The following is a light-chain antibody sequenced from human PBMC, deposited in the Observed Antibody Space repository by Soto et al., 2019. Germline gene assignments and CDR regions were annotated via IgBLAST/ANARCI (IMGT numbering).Light chain of an antibody. J-gene: IGKJ3*01. V-gene: IGKV3-20*01. CDR2: GTS. CDR3: LHSRDSVST. Sequence: LAPGERATLSCRASQSVPSTYFAWYQQKSGQPPRLLISGTSNRATGIPDRFSGSGSGRDFTLTTSRLEPEDFAVYYCLHSRDSVSTFGPGTKVDIK. CDR1: QSVPSTY.